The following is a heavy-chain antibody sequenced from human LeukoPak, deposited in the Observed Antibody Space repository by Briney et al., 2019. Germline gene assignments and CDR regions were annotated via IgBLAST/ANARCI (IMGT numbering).Heavy chain of an antibody. V-gene: IGHV1-69*13. Sequence: ASVKVSCKASGGTFSSYAISWVRQAPGQGLEWMGGIIPIFGTANYAQKFQGRVTITADESTSTAYMELSSLRAEDTAVYYCARVLGVLRFLEWSNFDPWGQGTLVTVS. J-gene: IGHJ5*02. D-gene: IGHD3-3*01. CDR1: GGTFSSYA. CDR3: ARVLGVLRFLEWSNFDP. CDR2: IIPIFGTA.